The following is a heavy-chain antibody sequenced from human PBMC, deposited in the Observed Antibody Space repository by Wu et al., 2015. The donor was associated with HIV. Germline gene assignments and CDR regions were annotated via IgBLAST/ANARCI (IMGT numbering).Heavy chain of an antibody. Sequence: QVRLVQSGAEVKKPGSSVKLSCKASGGTFSSHSINWMRQAPGERLEWMGGISPISGTGTYAQKFQGRVTITTDESTSIAYMELSSLRSEDTAVYYCASDFGYYSGSVSWGQGTLVTVSS. V-gene: IGHV1-69*05. CDR1: GGTFSSHS. D-gene: IGHD6-19*01. CDR3: ASDFGYYSGSVS. J-gene: IGHJ5*02. CDR2: ISPISGTG.